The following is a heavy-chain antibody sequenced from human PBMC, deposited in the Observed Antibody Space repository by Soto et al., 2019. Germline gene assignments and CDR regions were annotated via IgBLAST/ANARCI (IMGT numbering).Heavy chain of an antibody. CDR1: GYTFTSYG. Sequence: ASVKVSCKASGYTFTSYGISWVRQAPGQGLEWMGWISAYNGNTNYAQKLQGRVTMTTDTSTSTAYMELRSLRSDDTAVYYCARDIVGAISSSAFDPWGQGTLVTVSS. CDR2: ISAYNGNT. V-gene: IGHV1-18*01. J-gene: IGHJ5*02. CDR3: ARDIVGAISSSAFDP. D-gene: IGHD1-26*01.